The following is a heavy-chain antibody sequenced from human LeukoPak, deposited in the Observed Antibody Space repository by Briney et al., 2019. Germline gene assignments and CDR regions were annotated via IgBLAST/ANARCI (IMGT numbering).Heavy chain of an antibody. CDR2: ISGSGGST. V-gene: IGHV3-23*01. D-gene: IGHD1-1*01. CDR1: GFTFSSYA. Sequence: GGSLRLSCAASGFTFSSYAMSWVRQAPGKGLEWVSAISGSGGSTYYADSVKGRFTISRDNSKNTLYLQMNSLRAEDTAVYYCAKDHEVQLEPNYWYFDLWGRGTLVTVSS. J-gene: IGHJ2*01. CDR3: AKDHEVQLEPNYWYFDL.